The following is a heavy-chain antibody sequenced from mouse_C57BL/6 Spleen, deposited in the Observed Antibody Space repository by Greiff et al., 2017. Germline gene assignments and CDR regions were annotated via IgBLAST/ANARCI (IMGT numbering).Heavy chain of an antibody. CDR3: ARDGSSRFAY. J-gene: IGHJ3*01. V-gene: IGHV1-26*01. CDR1: GYTFTDYY. D-gene: IGHD1-1*01. CDR2: INPNNGGT. Sequence: EVQLQQSGPELVKPGASVKISCKASGYTFTDYYINWVKESHGKSLEWIGVINPNNGGTSYNQKFKGKATLTVDKSSSTAYMELRSLTSEDSAVEDYARDGSSRFAYWGQGTLVTVSA.